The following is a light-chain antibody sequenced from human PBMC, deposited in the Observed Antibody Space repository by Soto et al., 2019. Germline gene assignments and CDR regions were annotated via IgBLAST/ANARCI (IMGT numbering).Light chain of an antibody. J-gene: IGKJ1*01. CDR3: QQYNNWPPWT. CDR2: GAS. Sequence: EIVMTQSPATLSLSPRERAALSCRASQSVSSNLAWYQQKPGQAPRLLIYGASTRATGIPARFSGSGSGTAFTLPISSLQSEDFAVYYCQQYNNWPPWTFGQGTKVDI. V-gene: IGKV3-15*01. CDR1: QSVSSN.